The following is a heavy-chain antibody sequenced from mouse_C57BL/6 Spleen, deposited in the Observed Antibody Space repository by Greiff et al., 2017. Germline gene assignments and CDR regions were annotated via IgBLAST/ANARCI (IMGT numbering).Heavy chain of an antibody. CDR2: INPYNGGT. J-gene: IGHJ2*01. CDR1: GYTFTDYY. CDR3: ARHVDYFDY. Sequence: EVQLQESGPVLVKPGASVKMSCKASGYTFTDYYMNWVKQSHGKSLEWIGVINPYNGGTSYNQKFKGKATLTVDKSSSTAYMELNSLTSEDSAVYYCARHVDYFDYWGQGTTLTVSS. V-gene: IGHV1-19*01.